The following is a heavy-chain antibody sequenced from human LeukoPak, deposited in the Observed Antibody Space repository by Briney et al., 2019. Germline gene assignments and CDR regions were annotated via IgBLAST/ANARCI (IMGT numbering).Heavy chain of an antibody. CDR2: IIPIFGTA. CDR1: GGTFSSYA. D-gene: IGHD3-9*01. V-gene: IGHV1-69*05. CDR3: TREVAYYDILTGYHYMGSYIDY. Sequence: GASVNVSCKASGGTFSSYAISWVRQAPGQGLEWMGRIIPIFGTANYAQKFKGRVTITTDESTSTAYMELSSLRSVDTAVYYCTREVAYYDILTGYHYMGSYIDYWGQGTLVTVSS. J-gene: IGHJ4*02.